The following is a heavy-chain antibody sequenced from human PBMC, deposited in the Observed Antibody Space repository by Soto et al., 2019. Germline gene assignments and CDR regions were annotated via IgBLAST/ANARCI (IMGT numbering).Heavy chain of an antibody. J-gene: IGHJ5*02. CDR2: IKSRTNGGTT. CDR1: GFTFSNAW. CDR3: TTDDPINRS. V-gene: IGHV3-15*01. Sequence: EVQLVESGGGLIKPGGSLRLSCAASGFTFSNAWMSWVRQAPGKGREWVGRIKSRTNGGTTDYAAPVKGRFTISRDDSKNTMYIQMNSLRTEDTAVYYCTTDDPINRSWGQGTLVTVSS.